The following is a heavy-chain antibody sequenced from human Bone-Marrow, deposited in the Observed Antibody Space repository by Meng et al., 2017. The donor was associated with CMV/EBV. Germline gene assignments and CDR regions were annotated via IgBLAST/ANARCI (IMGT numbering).Heavy chain of an antibody. CDR1: GFTFSSYD. Sequence: GESLKISCAASGFTFSSYDMHWVRQAPGKGLEWVAFMRYDGSNKYYRDSVKGRFTISRDNSKNTLYLQMNTLSAEDTALYYCARPGEFLEWLGPFDYWGQGTLVTVSS. J-gene: IGHJ4*02. V-gene: IGHV3-30*02. CDR3: ARPGEFLEWLGPFDY. D-gene: IGHD3-3*01. CDR2: MRYDGSNK.